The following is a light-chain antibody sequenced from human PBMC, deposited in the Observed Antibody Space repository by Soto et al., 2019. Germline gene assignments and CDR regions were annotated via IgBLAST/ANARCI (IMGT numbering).Light chain of an antibody. J-gene: IGLJ1*01. CDR1: CSNIGSNS. CDR2: SNN. V-gene: IGLV1-44*01. Sequence: QSVLTQPPSASGTPGQRVTISCSGSCSNIGSNSVNWYQELPGTAPKLLIYSNNQRPSGVPDRFPGSKSGTSACLAISGLQSEDEADYYCAAWDDSLNVRYVFGTGTKVTVL. CDR3: AAWDDSLNVRYV.